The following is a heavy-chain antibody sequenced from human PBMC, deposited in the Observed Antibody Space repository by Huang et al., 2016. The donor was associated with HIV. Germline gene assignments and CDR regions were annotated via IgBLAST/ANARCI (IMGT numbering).Heavy chain of an antibody. Sequence: QVQLQQWGAGLLKPSETLSLTCAVYGGSFSGYYWSWIRQPPGKGLEWIGEINHSGSTNFNPPLKSRVTISVDTSKNQFSLKLSSVTAADTAVYYCARILMYYNSSGYGFDYWGQGTLVTVSS. CDR1: GGSFSGYY. CDR2: INHSGST. J-gene: IGHJ4*02. CDR3: ARILMYYNSSGYGFDY. D-gene: IGHD3-22*01. V-gene: IGHV4-34*01.